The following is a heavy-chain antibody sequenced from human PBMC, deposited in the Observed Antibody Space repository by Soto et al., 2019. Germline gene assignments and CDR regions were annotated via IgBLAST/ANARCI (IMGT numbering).Heavy chain of an antibody. CDR1: GFTFSSYA. J-gene: IGHJ4*02. V-gene: IGHV3-23*01. CDR2: ISGSGGST. Sequence: GGSLRLSCAASGFTFSSYAMSWVRQAPGKGLEWVSAISGSGGSTYYADSVKGRFTISRDNSKNTLYLQMNSLRAEDTAVYYCAKVVRYCSSTSCPNFDYWGQGTLVTVSS. CDR3: AKVVRYCSSTSCPNFDY. D-gene: IGHD2-2*01.